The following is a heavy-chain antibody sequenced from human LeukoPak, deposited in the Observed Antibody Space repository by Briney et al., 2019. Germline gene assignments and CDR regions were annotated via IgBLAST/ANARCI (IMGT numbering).Heavy chain of an antibody. CDR1: GFTFSSYS. D-gene: IGHD2-15*01. CDR2: ISSSSSYI. J-gene: IGHJ4*02. Sequence: GGSLRLSCAASGFTFSSYSMNWVRQAPGKGLEWVSSISSSSSYIYYADSVKGRFTISRDNAKNSLYLQMNSLRAEDTAVYYCAREYCSGGSCYFDYWGRGTLVTVSS. V-gene: IGHV3-21*01. CDR3: AREYCSGGSCYFDY.